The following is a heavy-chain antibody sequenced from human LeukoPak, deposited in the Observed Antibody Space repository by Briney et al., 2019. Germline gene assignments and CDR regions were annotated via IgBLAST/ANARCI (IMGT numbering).Heavy chain of an antibody. CDR3: ARTYHYDSIGYYFDS. D-gene: IGHD3-22*01. CDR1: GGSISSGGYY. J-gene: IGHJ4*02. V-gene: IGHV4-31*03. Sequence: PSETLSLTCTVSGGSISSGGYYWSRIRQHPEKGLEWIGYIYYSGSTSYNPSLKSRVVISLDASDNQVSLKLRSATAADTAVYFCARTYHYDSIGYYFDSWGQGTVVTVSS. CDR2: IYYSGST.